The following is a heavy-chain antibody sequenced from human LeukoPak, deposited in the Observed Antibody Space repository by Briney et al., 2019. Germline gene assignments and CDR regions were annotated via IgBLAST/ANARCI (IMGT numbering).Heavy chain of an antibody. V-gene: IGHV3-7*01. CDR1: GFTFSDHW. CDR2: IKQGGSQK. J-gene: IGHJ4*02. Sequence: GGSLRLSCEASGFTFSDHWMTWVRQAPGKGLKWVANIKQGGSQKYYVDSVKGRFTISRDDVKSTLFLQMNNLRAEDSALYYCARGPNFGDYVDFLDSWGQGTLVTVSS. D-gene: IGHD4-17*01. CDR3: ARGPNFGDYVDFLDS.